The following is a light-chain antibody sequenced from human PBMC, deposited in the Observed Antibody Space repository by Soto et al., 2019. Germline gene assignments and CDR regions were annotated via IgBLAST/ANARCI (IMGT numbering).Light chain of an antibody. J-gene: IGKJ2*01. CDR1: QSISSY. V-gene: IGKV1-39*01. Sequence: DIQMTPSPSSLSASVGDRVTITCRSSQSISSYLNWYQQKPGKAPKLLLYAASSLQSGGPSRFSGIGTGTDFTLTISSLHPEDFATYYCQQSYSTPLTYTFGQGTKLEIK. CDR2: AAS. CDR3: QQSYSTPLTYT.